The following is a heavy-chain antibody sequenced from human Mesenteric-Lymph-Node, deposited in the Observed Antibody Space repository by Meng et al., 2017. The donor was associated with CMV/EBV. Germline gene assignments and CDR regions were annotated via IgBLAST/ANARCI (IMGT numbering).Heavy chain of an antibody. CDR1: GFTFSSYS. Sequence: GESLKISCAASGFTFSSYSMNWVRQAPGKGLEWVSSISSSSSYIYYADSVKGRFTISRDNAKNSLYLQMNSLRAEDTAVYYCARELLVPRVYYYGMDVWGQGTTVTVSS. V-gene: IGHV3-21*01. J-gene: IGHJ6*02. CDR3: ARELLVPRVYYYGMDV. CDR2: ISSSSSYI.